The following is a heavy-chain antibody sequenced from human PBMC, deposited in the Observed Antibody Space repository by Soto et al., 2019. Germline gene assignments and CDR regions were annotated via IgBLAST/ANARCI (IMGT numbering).Heavy chain of an antibody. CDR3: ARGPYSSGWMMGGSGYSFDY. V-gene: IGHV1-69*01. Sequence: QVQLVQSGAEVKKPGSSVKVSCKASGGTFSSYAISWVRQAPGQGLEWMGGIIPIFGTANYAQKFQGRVTITADESTSTAYMELSSLRSEDTAVYYCARGPYSSGWMMGGSGYSFDYWGQGTLVTVSS. D-gene: IGHD6-19*01. CDR2: IIPIFGTA. J-gene: IGHJ4*02. CDR1: GGTFSSYA.